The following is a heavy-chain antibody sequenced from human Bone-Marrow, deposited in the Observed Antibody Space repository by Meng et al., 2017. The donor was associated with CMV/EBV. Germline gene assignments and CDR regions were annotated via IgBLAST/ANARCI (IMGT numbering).Heavy chain of an antibody. J-gene: IGHJ4*02. CDR3: ARESVKVGANIAYYFDD. V-gene: IGHV3-9*01. CDR2: ISWNSGSI. D-gene: IGHD1-26*01. CDR1: GFTFDDYA. Sequence: GGSLRLSCAASGFTFDDYAMHWVRQAPGKGLEWVSGISWNSGSIGYADSVKGRFTISRDNAKNSLYLQMNSLRAEDTAVYYCARESVKVGANIAYYFDDWGQGTLVTVSS.